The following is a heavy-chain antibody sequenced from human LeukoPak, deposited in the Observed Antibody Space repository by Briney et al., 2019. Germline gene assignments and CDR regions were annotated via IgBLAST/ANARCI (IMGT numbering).Heavy chain of an antibody. CDR1: GGSISSGGYY. D-gene: IGHD3-10*01. J-gene: IGHJ4*02. CDR3: ARGGVVRGVIITNPDY. V-gene: IGHV4-31*03. CDR2: IYYSGST. Sequence: SGTLSLTCTVSGGSISSGGYYWSWIRQHPGKGLEWIGCIYYSGSTYYNPSLKSRVTISIDTSKNRFSLRLSSVTAADTAVYYCARGGVVRGVIITNPDYWGQGTLVTASS.